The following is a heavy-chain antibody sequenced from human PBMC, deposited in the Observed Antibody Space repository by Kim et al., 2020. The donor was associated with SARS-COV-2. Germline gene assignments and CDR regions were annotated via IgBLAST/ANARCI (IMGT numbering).Heavy chain of an antibody. CDR1: GYTFTGYY. J-gene: IGHJ5*02. V-gene: IGHV1-2*02. Sequence: ASVKVSCKASGYTFTGYYMHWVRQAPGQGLEWMGWINPNSGGTNYAQKFQGRVTMTRDTSISTAYMELSRLRSDDTAVYYCASSRWLVIFSSVSGLNWFDPWGQGTLVTVSS. CDR3: ASSRWLVIFSSVSGLNWFDP. D-gene: IGHD6-19*01. CDR2: INPNSGGT.